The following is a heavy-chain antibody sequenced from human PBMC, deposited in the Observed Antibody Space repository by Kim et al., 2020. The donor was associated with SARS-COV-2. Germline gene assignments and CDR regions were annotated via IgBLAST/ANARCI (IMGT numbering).Heavy chain of an antibody. D-gene: IGHD2-15*01. V-gene: IGHV5-51*01. CDR1: GYSFTSYW. CDR2: IYPGDSDT. J-gene: IGHJ4*02. CDR3: ARRRYCSGGSCPSGSYYFDY. Sequence: GESLKISCKGSGYSFTSYWIGWVRQMPGKGLEWMGIIYPGDSDTRYSPSFQGQVTISADKSSSTAYLQWSSLKASDTAMYYCARRRYCSGGSCPSGSYYFDYWGQGTLVTVSS.